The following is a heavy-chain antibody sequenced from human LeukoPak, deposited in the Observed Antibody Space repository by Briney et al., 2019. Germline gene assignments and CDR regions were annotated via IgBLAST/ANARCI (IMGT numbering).Heavy chain of an antibody. D-gene: IGHD3-3*01. CDR3: ARIPTIFGVVIRDYYYYYMDV. CDR1: GGSISNSSYY. Sequence: SETLSLTCTVSGGSISNSSYYWRWIRQPPGKGLEWIGSIYYSEITYYKPSLKSRFTISVHTSKNQFSLKLRSVTAADTAVYYCARIPTIFGVVIRDYYYYYMDVWGKGTTVTVSS. J-gene: IGHJ6*03. CDR2: IYYSEIT. V-gene: IGHV4-39*07.